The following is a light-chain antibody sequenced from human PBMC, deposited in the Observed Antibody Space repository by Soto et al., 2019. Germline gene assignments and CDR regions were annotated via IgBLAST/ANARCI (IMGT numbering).Light chain of an antibody. CDR3: GTWDSSLYVV. Sequence: QSVLTQPPSVSAAPGQKVTISCSGSSSNIGNSFVSWYQQLPGTAPKLLIYDNNKRPSGIPDRFSASKSGTSATLGITGLQTGDEADYYCGTWDSSLYVVFGGGTKLTVL. J-gene: IGLJ2*01. V-gene: IGLV1-51*01. CDR2: DNN. CDR1: SSNIGNSF.